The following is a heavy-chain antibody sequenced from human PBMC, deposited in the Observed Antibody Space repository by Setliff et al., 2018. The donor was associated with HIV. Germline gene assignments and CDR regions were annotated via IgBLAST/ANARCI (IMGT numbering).Heavy chain of an antibody. Sequence: KTSETLSLTCAVYGGSFSGYCWSWIRQPPGKGLEWIGEIQHSGRINYKPSLKSRVTISVDTSKNQFSLRLSSVAAGDTAVYYCARSIVPVASGYYYFEYWGQGTQVTVSS. CDR3: ARSIVPVASGYYYFEY. V-gene: IGHV4-34*01. J-gene: IGHJ4*02. CDR2: IQHSGRI. CDR1: GGSFSGYC. D-gene: IGHD3-3*01.